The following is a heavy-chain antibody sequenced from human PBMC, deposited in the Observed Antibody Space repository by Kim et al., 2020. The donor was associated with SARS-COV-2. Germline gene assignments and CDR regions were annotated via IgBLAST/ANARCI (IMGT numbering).Heavy chain of an antibody. CDR3: AKDRRRGPLNWFDP. CDR2: ISYDGSNK. D-gene: IGHD3-10*01. V-gene: IGHV3-30*18. Sequence: GGSLRLSCAASGFTFSSYGMHWVRQAPGKGLEWVAVISYDGSNKYYADSVKGRFTISRDNSKNTLYLQMNSLRAEDTAVYYCAKDRRRGPLNWFDPWGQGTLVTVSS. J-gene: IGHJ5*02. CDR1: GFTFSSYG.